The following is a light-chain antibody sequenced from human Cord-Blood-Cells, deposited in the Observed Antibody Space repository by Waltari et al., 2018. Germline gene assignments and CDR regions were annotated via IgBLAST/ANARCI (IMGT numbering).Light chain of an antibody. CDR1: TGAVTSGPF. V-gene: IGLV7-46*01. CDR2: DTS. J-gene: IGLJ7*01. CDR3: LLSYSGAAV. Sequence: QAVVTQEPSLTVSPGGTVTLTCGSSTGAVTSGPFPSWFQQKPGQAPRTLMYDTSNKHSWTAARFSRSLLGGKAALTLSGAQPEDEAEYYCLLSYSGAAVFGGDTQLTVL.